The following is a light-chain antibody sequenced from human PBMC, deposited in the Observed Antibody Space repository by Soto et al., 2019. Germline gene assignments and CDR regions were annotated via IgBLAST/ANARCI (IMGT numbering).Light chain of an antibody. CDR3: SSYTSSNTYVV. CDR2: DVS. V-gene: IGLV2-14*01. J-gene: IGLJ2*01. Sequence: QLVLTQPASVSGSPGQSITISCTGTSSDVGAYNYVSWYQQHPGKAPKLIIYDVSTRPSGVSSRFSGSKSGNTASLTISGLQAEDEANYHCSSYTSSNTYVVFGGGTKLTVL. CDR1: SSDVGAYNY.